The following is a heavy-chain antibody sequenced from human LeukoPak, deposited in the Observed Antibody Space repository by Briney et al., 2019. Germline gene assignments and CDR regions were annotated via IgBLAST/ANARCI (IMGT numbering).Heavy chain of an antibody. J-gene: IGHJ4*02. CDR2: TYYRSKWYN. CDR3: AREKDDFWSGYYRQLDY. D-gene: IGHD3-3*01. Sequence: SQTLSLTCAISGDSVSSNSAAWNWIRQSPSRGLEWLGWTYYRSKWYNDYAVSVKSRITINPDTSKNQFSLQLNSVTPEDTAVYYCAREKDDFWSGYYRQLDYWGQGTLVTVSS. CDR1: GDSVSSNSAA. V-gene: IGHV6-1*01.